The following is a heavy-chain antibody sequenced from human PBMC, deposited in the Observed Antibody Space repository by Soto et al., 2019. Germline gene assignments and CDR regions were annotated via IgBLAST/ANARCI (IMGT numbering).Heavy chain of an antibody. CDR2: IYYCGST. Sequence: QVQLQESGPGLVKPSQTLSLTCTVSGGSISSGDYYWSWIRQPPGKGLEWLGYIYYCGSTYYNPALKSRVTISVDTSKNQYSLKLSSVTAADTAVYYCARVRFEYYADYWGQGTLVTGSS. J-gene: IGHJ4*02. CDR3: ARVRFEYYADY. V-gene: IGHV4-30-4*01. D-gene: IGHD3-3*01. CDR1: GGSISSGDYY.